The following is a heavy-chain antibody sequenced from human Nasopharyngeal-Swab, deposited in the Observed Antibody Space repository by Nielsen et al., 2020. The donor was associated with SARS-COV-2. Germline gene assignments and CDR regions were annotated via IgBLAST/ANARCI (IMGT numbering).Heavy chain of an antibody. D-gene: IGHD3-10*01. J-gene: IGHJ6*02. CDR1: GFSLSNATMG. V-gene: IGHV2-26*01. CDR2: FFSNDEK. Sequence: SGPTLVKPTETLTLTCTVSGFSLSNATMGVSWIRQPPGKALEWLAHFFSNDEKSYRTSLKSRLTISKDTSKSQVVLTMTNMDPVDTATYYCARMSSLLLWFGELPPGSSYGMDVWGQGTTVTVSS. CDR3: ARMSSLLLWFGELPPGSSYGMDV.